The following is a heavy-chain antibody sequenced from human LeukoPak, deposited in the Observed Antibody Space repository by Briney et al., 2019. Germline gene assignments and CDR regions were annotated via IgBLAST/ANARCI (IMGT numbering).Heavy chain of an antibody. CDR2: IYSGGST. V-gene: IGHV3-53*01. Sequence: QPGGSLRLSCAASGFTVSSNYMSWVRQAPGKGLEWVSVIYSGGSTYYADSVKGRFTISRDNSKNTLYLQMNSLRAEDTAVYYCAKDHDYSNHADAFDLWGQGTMVTVSS. CDR1: GFTVSSNY. J-gene: IGHJ3*01. D-gene: IGHD4-11*01. CDR3: AKDHDYSNHADAFDL.